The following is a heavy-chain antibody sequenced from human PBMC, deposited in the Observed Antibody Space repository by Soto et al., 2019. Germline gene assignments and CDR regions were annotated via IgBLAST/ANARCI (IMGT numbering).Heavy chain of an antibody. V-gene: IGHV3-9*01. J-gene: IGHJ4*02. CDR1: GFTFDDYA. CDR2: ISWNSGSI. CDR3: LIGRRLAAAVLY. Sequence: GGSLRLSCAASGFTFDDYAMHWVRQAPGKGLEWVSGISWNSGSIGYADSVKGRFTISRDNAKNSLYLQMNSLRVEDTALYYFLIGRRLAAAVLYRGQGPLV. D-gene: IGHD6-13*01.